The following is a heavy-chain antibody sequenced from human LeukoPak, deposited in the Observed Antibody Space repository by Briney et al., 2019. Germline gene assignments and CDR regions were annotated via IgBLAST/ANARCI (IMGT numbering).Heavy chain of an antibody. J-gene: IGHJ1*01. CDR2: INSDETIS. CDR1: GFTFSSYW. V-gene: IGHV3-74*01. D-gene: IGHD3-16*01. CDR3: LYGGYFQH. Sequence: GGSLRLSCAASGFTFSSYWMHCVRQVPNQGLMWVSRINSDETISEYVDSVNGRFTISRDNAKNTLYLQMNSLRAEDTAVYFCLYGGYFQHWGQGTLVTVSS.